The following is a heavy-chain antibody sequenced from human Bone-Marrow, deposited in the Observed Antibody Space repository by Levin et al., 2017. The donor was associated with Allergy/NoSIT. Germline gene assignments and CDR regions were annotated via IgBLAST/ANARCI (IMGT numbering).Heavy chain of an antibody. J-gene: IGHJ4*02. CDR1: GSSINSAYS. CDR3: ASMTTVTKTYYFDD. Sequence: SETLSLTCDVSGSSINSAYSWGWVRQPPGKGLEWLGNIYSTDNTYYSPSLKSRVTISKRPSKNQFSLKLTSVTAADTAVYYCASMTTVTKTYYFDDWGQGTLVTVSS. D-gene: IGHD4-17*01. V-gene: IGHV4-38-2*01. CDR2: IYSTDNT.